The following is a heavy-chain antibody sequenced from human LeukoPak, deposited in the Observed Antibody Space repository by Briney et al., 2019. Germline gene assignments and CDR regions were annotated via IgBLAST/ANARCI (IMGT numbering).Heavy chain of an antibody. Sequence: ASVKVSCKASGGTFSSYAISWVRQAPGQGLEWMGGIIPLFGTPDYAQKFQDRLTITADKSTSTAYMELSSLRSEDTAVYYCASATLRCSGGSCYEMDVWGKGTTVTVSS. D-gene: IGHD2-15*01. CDR2: IIPLFGTP. J-gene: IGHJ6*04. CDR1: GGTFSSYA. CDR3: ASATLRCSGGSCYEMDV. V-gene: IGHV1-69*06.